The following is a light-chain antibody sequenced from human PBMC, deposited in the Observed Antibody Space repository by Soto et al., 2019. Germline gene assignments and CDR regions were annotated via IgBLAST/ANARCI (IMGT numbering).Light chain of an antibody. V-gene: IGLV2-8*01. CDR3: ASYAGSSSV. J-gene: IGLJ1*01. CDR1: SSDVGGYTW. Sequence: QSALTQPPSASGSPGQSVTISCTGTSSDVGGYTWVSWYQQHPGKAPKLMIYGVTKRPSGVPDRFSGSKSGNTASLTVSGLQPEDEADYYGASYAGSSSVFGTGTKVTV. CDR2: GVT.